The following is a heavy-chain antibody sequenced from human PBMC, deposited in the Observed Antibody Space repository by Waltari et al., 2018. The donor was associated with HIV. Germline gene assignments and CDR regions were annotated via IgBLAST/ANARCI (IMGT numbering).Heavy chain of an antibody. V-gene: IGHV4-38-2*01. CDR2: TSYSEGT. J-gene: IGHJ4*02. CDR1: GYSLIRGYN. Sequence: QVQLQESGPGLVKPSETLSLICAVSGYSLIRGYNWGWIRKPPGGGLEWIGSTSYSEGTYYNPSLRSRVTISLDTSKNQFSLNLNSVTAADTAVYFCARRRAQGDFDYWGQGTLVTVSS. CDR3: ARRRAQGDFDY. D-gene: IGHD1-26*01.